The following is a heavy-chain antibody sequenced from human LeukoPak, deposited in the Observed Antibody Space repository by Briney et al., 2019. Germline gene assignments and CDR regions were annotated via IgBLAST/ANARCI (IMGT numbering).Heavy chain of an antibody. D-gene: IGHD6-19*01. CDR1: GGSISSSSYS. CDR3: ATLLNIIAVAGTGGTQNWFDP. CDR2: IYYSGST. Sequence: PSETLSLTCTVSGGSISSSSYSWGWIRQPPGKGLEWIGSIYYSGSTYYNPSLKSRVTISVDTSKNQFSLKLSSVTAADTAVYYCATLLNIIAVAGTGGTQNWFDPWGQGTLVTVSS. V-gene: IGHV4-39*01. J-gene: IGHJ5*02.